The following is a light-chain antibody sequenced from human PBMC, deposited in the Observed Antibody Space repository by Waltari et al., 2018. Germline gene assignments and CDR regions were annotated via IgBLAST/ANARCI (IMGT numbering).Light chain of an antibody. CDR3: QSYDGSRNRWV. CDR1: SSTTGAGYD. V-gene: IGLV1-40*01. CDR2: GNRKLAERPPDCPSSGTV. J-gene: IGLJ3*02. Sequence: QSVLTQPPSVSAAPGQRVTISCTGSSSTTGAGYDVHWYQKLPGTPPKLLISGNRKLAERPPDCPSSGTVNRAPGGPDRKSWYNSGTSGFLAITELQAEDEAFYYGQSYDGSRNRWVFGGGTKLTVL.